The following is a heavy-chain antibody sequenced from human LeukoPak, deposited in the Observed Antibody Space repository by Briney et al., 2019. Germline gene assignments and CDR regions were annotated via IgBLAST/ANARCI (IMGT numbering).Heavy chain of an antibody. CDR3: VRESRPEGRLIDFDF. D-gene: IGHD1-1*01. CDR2: INQDETEN. J-gene: IGHJ4*02. Sequence: PGGPLGSSGAAFGFPFISNGMNWSRRAPGRGLGGLPDINQDETENYYVDSVRGRFTISRDNTENSLYLQMSSLRAEDTAFYYCVRESRPEGRLIDFDFWGQGTLVTVTS. V-gene: IGHV3-7*01. CDR1: GFPFISNG.